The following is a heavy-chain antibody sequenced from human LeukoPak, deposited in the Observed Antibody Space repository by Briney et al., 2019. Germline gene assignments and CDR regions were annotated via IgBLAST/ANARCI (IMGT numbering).Heavy chain of an antibody. CDR2: ILYDGSTQ. V-gene: IGHV3-30*04. CDR3: ESVDCRSTSCSPFDY. CDR1: GFTFSTFS. J-gene: IGHJ4*02. D-gene: IGHD2-2*01. Sequence: PGGSLRFSCAASGFTFSTFSMHWVRQAPGKGLEWGAVILYDGSTQYYADSFRGRFTASRDNSKDTLYLQMNSLRVEDTAVYYCESVDCRSTSCSPFDYWGQGTLVTVSS.